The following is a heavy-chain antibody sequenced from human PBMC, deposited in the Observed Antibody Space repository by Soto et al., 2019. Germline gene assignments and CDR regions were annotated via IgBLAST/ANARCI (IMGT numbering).Heavy chain of an antibody. J-gene: IGHJ6*02. Sequence: FLTCAIYGGSFSGFYWSWIRQPPGKGPEWIGEINDSGTTNYNPSLKSRVTISADTSKTHFSLRLTSVTAADTAVYYCARGQYDFWSGNRYYYGLDAWGQGTTVTVSS. CDR1: GGSFSGFY. V-gene: IGHV4-34*01. CDR2: INDSGTT. D-gene: IGHD3-3*01. CDR3: ARGQYDFWSGNRYYYGLDA.